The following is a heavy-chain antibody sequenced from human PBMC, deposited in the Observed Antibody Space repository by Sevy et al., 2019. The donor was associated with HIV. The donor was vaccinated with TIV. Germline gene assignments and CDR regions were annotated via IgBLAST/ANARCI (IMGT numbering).Heavy chain of an antibody. CDR1: GYSFSRYA. J-gene: IGHJ5*02. V-gene: IGHV1-3*01. CDR3: ASDRGYDLGWFDP. D-gene: IGHD3-3*01. Sequence: ASVKVSCKASGYSFSRYAMHWLRQAPGQRLEWMGWINAGNGNTKYSQKFQGRVTISRDTSASTAYMELSSLRSEDTAVYYCASDRGYDLGWFDPWGQGTLVTVSS. CDR2: INAGNGNT.